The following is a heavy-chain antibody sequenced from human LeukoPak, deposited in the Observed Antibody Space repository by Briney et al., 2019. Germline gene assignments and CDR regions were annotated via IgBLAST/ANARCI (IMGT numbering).Heavy chain of an antibody. CDR1: GFTFSSYA. J-gene: IGHJ4*02. D-gene: IGHD3-3*01. V-gene: IGHV3-23*01. Sequence: PGGSLRLSCAASGFTFSSYAMSWVRQAPGKGLEWVSAISGSGGSTYYADSVKGRFTISRDNSKNTLYLQMNSLRAEDTAVYYCAKDNVLRFLEWSPAGFDYWGQGTLVTVSS. CDR2: ISGSGGST. CDR3: AKDNVLRFLEWSPAGFDY.